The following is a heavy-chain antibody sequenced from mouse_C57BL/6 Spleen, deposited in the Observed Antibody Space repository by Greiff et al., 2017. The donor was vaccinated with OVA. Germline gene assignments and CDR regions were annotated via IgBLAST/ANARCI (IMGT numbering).Heavy chain of an antibody. D-gene: IGHD3-1*01. CDR2: ISDGGSYT. J-gene: IGHJ4*01. Sequence: EVKLMESGGGLVKPGGSLKLSCAASGFTFSSYAMSWVRQTPEKRLEWVATISDGGSYTYYPDNVKGRFTITRDNAKNNLYLQMSHLKSEDTAMYYCARDRGAGSHYYAMDYWGQGTSVTVSS. V-gene: IGHV5-4*01. CDR1: GFTFSSYA. CDR3: ARDRGAGSHYYAMDY.